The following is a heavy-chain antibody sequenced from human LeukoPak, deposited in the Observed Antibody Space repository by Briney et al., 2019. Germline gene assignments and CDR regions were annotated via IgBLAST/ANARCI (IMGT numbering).Heavy chain of an antibody. CDR3: ARLTSTAN. D-gene: IGHD2-21*02. CDR1: GFTFSSYA. V-gene: IGHV3-30*04. Sequence: GGSLRLSCAAPGFTFSSYAMHWVRQAPGKGLEWVAVISYDGSNKYYADSVKGRFTISRDNSKNTLYLQMNSLRAEDTAVYYCARLTSTANWGQGTLVTVSS. CDR2: ISYDGSNK. J-gene: IGHJ4*02.